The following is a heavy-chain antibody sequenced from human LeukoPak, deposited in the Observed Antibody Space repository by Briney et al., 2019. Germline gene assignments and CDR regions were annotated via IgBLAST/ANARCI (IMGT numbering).Heavy chain of an antibody. Sequence: PGGSLRLSCAASGFTFNDYAMHWVRQAPGKGLEWVSLISGDGGSTCYADSVKGRFTISRDNSKTSLYLQMNSLRTEDTALYYCAKRTEMVTDYFDSWGQGTLVTVSS. CDR1: GFTFNDYA. D-gene: IGHD5-18*01. CDR2: ISGDGGST. J-gene: IGHJ4*02. CDR3: AKRTEMVTDYFDS. V-gene: IGHV3-43*02.